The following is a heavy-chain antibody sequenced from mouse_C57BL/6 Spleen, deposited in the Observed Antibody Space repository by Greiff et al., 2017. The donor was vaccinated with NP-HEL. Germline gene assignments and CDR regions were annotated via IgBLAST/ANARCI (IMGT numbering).Heavy chain of an antibody. V-gene: IGHV1-53*01. J-gene: IGHJ3*01. CDR1: GYTFTSYW. CDR3: ARERGYDGAWFAY. CDR2: INPSNGGT. D-gene: IGHD2-2*01. Sequence: QVQLQQPGTELVKPGASVKLSCKASGYTFTSYWMHWVKQRPGQGLEWIGNINPSNGGTNYNEKFKSKATLTVDKSSSTAYMQLSSLTSEDSAVYYSARERGYDGAWFAYWGQGTLVTVSA.